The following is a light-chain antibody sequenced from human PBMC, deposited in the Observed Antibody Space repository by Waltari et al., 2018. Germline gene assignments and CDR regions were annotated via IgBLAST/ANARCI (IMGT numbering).Light chain of an antibody. CDR1: RSVLYNSNNKNY. V-gene: IGKV4-1*01. CDR3: QQYYDTPYT. J-gene: IGKJ2*01. Sequence: DIVMTQSPDSLTVSLGERATINCKSRRSVLYNSNNKNYLSWYQQKPGQSPKLLIYCASTRESGVPDRFSGSGSGTDFTLTISTLQAEDVAVYYCQQYYDTPYTFGQGTKLEIK. CDR2: CAS.